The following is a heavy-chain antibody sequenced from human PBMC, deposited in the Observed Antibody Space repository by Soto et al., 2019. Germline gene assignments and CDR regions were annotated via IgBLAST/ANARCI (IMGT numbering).Heavy chain of an antibody. CDR1: GYPSTSQG. V-gene: IGHV1-18*01. D-gene: IGHD2-2*01. J-gene: IGHJ6*02. CDR3: LRDRRTTARCYTHHFDV. CDR2: ISTYTGNT. Sequence: XSVKAECDASGYPSTSQGVSWVRRAPRHGLEWLGWISTYTGNTKHAQKFQDRVTLTTEASTSTAYMELRNLRSDDTAVYYCLRDRRTTARCYTHHFDVWGQRTTVTVSS.